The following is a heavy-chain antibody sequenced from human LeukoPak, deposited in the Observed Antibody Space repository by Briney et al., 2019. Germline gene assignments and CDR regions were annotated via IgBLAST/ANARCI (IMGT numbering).Heavy chain of an antibody. CDR2: INHSGST. CDR1: GGSSSGYY. V-gene: IGHV4-34*01. J-gene: IGHJ6*03. Sequence: SETLSLTCADYGGSSSGYYWSWIRQPPGKGREWIGEINHSGSTNYNPSLKSRVTISVDTSKNQFSLKLSSVTAADTAVYYCARADDFWSGYYRNYYYYYMDVWGKGTTVTVSS. D-gene: IGHD3-3*01. CDR3: ARADDFWSGYYRNYYYYYMDV.